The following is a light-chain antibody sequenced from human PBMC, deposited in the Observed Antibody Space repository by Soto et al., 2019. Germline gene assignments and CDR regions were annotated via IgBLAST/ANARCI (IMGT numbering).Light chain of an antibody. CDR2: EVT. Sequence: QSITISCTGTNSDVGTYIYVSWYQQRPGKAPKLLIYEVTNRPSGVSNRFSASKSGNTASLTISGLQAEDEADYYCSSYTTTTTPLVFGTGTKV. J-gene: IGLJ1*01. CDR1: NSDVGTYIY. CDR3: SSYTTTTTPLV. V-gene: IGLV2-14*01.